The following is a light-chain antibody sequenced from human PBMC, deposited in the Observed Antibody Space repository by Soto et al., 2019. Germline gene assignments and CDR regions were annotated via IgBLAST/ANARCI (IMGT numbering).Light chain of an antibody. CDR2: RAS. J-gene: IGKJ2*01. CDR1: QSISNW. CDR3: QQYNTYSEYT. Sequence: DIQMTQSPSSLSASVGDRITITCRASQSISNWLAWYQQKPGKAPKLLIYRASSLTSGVPSRFSGSGSGTQFTLTISSLQPDDFATYYCQQYNTYSEYTFGQGTKLEIK. V-gene: IGKV1-5*03.